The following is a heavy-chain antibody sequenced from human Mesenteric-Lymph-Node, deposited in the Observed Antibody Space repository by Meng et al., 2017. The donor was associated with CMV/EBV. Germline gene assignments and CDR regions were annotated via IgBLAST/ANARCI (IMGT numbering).Heavy chain of an antibody. CDR1: GYTLTSYG. V-gene: IGHV1-18*01. D-gene: IGHD3-10*01. CDR2: ISAYNGNT. Sequence: SGYTLTSYGSSWVRQAPGKGLEWMGWISAYNGNTNYAKKLQGRVTMTTDTSTSTAYMELRSLRSDDTAVYYCARAPKLLWFGELYFYWGQGTLVTVSS. CDR3: ARAPKLLWFGELYFY. J-gene: IGHJ4*02.